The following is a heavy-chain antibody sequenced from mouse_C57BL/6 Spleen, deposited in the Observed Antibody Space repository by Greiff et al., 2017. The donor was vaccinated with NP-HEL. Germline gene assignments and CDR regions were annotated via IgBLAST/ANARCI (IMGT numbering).Heavy chain of an antibody. Sequence: EVKLVESGEGLVKPGGSLKLSCAASGFTFSSYAMSWVRQTPEKRLEWVAYISSGGDYIYYADTVKGRFTISRDNARNTLYLQMDSLKSEDTAMYYCTREGPGGTVAYWGQGTLVTVSA. D-gene: IGHD2-14*01. V-gene: IGHV5-9-1*02. CDR2: ISSGGDYI. CDR3: TREGPGGTVAY. J-gene: IGHJ3*01. CDR1: GFTFSSYA.